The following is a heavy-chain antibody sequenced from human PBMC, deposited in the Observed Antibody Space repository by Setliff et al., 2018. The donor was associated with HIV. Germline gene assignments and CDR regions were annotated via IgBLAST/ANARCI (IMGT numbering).Heavy chain of an antibody. Sequence: LSCTASGFTFSGFAMNWIRQHPGKGLEWIGYIYYSGSTYYNPSLKSRVTISVDTSKNQFSLKLSSVTAADTAVYYCARDYCYRDHRTFECHYFDYWGQGTLVTVSS. J-gene: IGHJ4*02. V-gene: IGHV4-31*02. CDR2: IYYSGST. CDR3: ARDYCYRDHRTFECHYFDY. D-gene: IGHD3-16*02. CDR1: GFTFSGFA.